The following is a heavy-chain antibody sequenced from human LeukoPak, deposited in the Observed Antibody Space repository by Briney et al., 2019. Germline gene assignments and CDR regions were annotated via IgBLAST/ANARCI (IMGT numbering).Heavy chain of an antibody. D-gene: IGHD3-22*01. V-gene: IGHV3-23*01. Sequence: PGGSLRLSCAASGFTFSSYAMSWVRQAPGKGLEWVSAISGSGGSTYYADSVKGRFTISRDNSKNTLYLQMNSLRAEDTAVYYCAKDFLLYDSSTYFDYWGQGALVTVSS. CDR3: AKDFLLYDSSTYFDY. CDR1: GFTFSSYA. J-gene: IGHJ4*02. CDR2: ISGSGGST.